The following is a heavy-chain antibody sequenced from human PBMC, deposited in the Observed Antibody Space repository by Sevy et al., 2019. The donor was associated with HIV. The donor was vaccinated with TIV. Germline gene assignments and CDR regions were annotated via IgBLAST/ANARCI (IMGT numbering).Heavy chain of an antibody. CDR1: GFSFSNYA. CDR2: ISTDGNIK. D-gene: IGHD3-22*01. CDR3: ASHYYDSTGYYYPLDY. V-gene: IGHV3-30*04. Sequence: GGSLRLSCTASGFSFSNYAMYWVREAPGEGLEWVAVISTDGNIKDYADSVKGRLTISRDNFKNTLYLQMNSLRAEDSAVYYCASHYYDSTGYYYPLDYCGLGTLVTVSS. J-gene: IGHJ4*02.